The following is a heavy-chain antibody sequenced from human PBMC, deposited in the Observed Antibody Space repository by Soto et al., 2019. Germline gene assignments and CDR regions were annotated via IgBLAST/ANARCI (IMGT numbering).Heavy chain of an antibody. Sequence: GGSLRLSCAASGFTFSSHAMSWVRQAPGKGLAWVSAISGSCGSTYYADSVKGRFTISRDNSKNTLYLQMNSLKAEDTAVYYCAEAGREVVSGYYFDYWGQGTLVTVSS. J-gene: IGHJ4*02. CDR1: GFTFSSHA. CDR3: AEAGREVVSGYYFDY. V-gene: IGHV3-23*01. CDR2: ISGSCGST. D-gene: IGHD1-26*01.